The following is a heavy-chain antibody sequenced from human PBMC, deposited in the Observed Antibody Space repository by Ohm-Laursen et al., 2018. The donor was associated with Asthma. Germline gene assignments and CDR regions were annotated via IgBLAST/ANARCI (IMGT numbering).Heavy chain of an antibody. V-gene: IGHV4-61*01. J-gene: IGHJ4*02. CDR1: GGSVSNGSYY. CDR2: IYYSGST. D-gene: IGHD3-22*01. CDR3: ARGARFYYYDSSSRYFDY. Sequence: TLSLTWTVSGGSVSNGSYYWSWIRQPPGKGLEWIGYIYYSGSTNYNPPLKSRVTISVDTSKNQFSLKLSSVTAADTAVYYCARGARFYYYDSSSRYFDYWGQGTLVTVSS.